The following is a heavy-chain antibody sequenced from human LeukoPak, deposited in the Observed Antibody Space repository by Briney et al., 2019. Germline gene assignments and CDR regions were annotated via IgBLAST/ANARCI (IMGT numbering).Heavy chain of an antibody. J-gene: IGHJ4*02. CDR3: ARDSGDDWLLLDY. V-gene: IGHV3-48*02. CDR2: ISSSSGTI. D-gene: IGHD5-12*01. CDR1: GFTFNIYA. Sequence: PGGSLRLSCAASGFTFNIYAMSWVRQAPGKGLEWVSYISSSSGTIYYADSVKGRFTISRDNAKNSLYLQMSSLRDEDTAVYYCARDSGDDWLLLDYWGQGTLVTVSS.